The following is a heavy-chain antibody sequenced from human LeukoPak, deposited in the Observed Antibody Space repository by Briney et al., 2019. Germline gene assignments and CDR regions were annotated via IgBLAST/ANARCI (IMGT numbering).Heavy chain of an antibody. Sequence: SETLSLTCTVSGGSISSYYWSWIRQPPGKGLEWIGYIYYSGSTNYNPSLKSRVTISVDTSKNQFSLKLSSVTAADTAVFYCARSGSSTFDYWGQGTLVTVSS. J-gene: IGHJ4*02. D-gene: IGHD6-19*01. CDR1: GGSISSYY. CDR3: ARSGSSTFDY. V-gene: IGHV4-59*08. CDR2: IYYSGST.